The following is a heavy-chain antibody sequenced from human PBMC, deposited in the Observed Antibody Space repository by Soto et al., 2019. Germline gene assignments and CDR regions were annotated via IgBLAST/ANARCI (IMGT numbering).Heavy chain of an antibody. CDR1: GFTFSSYA. Sequence: PGGSLRLSCAASGFTFSSYAMSWVRQAPGKGLEWVSAISGSGGSTYYADSVEGRFTISRDNSKNTLYLQMNSLRAEDTAVYYCARDGPESLKQGDFWSGSNYYYYGMDVWGQGTTVTVSS. V-gene: IGHV3-23*01. CDR3: ARDGPESLKQGDFWSGSNYYYYGMDV. J-gene: IGHJ6*02. D-gene: IGHD3-3*01. CDR2: ISGSGGST.